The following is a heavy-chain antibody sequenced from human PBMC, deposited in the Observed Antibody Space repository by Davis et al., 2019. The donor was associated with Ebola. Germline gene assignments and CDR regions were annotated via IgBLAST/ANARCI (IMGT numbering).Heavy chain of an antibody. CDR2: ISYDGSNK. CDR1: AFTFSDYA. CDR3: ARTSPNGDFTYYFDH. D-gene: IGHD4-17*01. Sequence: GGSLRLSCAASAFTFSDYAMHWVRQAPGKGLEWVAVISYDGSNKYYADSVRGRFTISRDNSKNTLNLQMNSLRPEDTAVYYCARTSPNGDFTYYFDHWGQGTLVTVSS. V-gene: IGHV3-30*08. J-gene: IGHJ4*02.